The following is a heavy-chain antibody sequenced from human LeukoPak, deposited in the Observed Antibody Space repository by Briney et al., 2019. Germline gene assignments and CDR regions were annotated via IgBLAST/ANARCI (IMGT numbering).Heavy chain of an antibody. CDR2: IRSKAYGGTT. J-gene: IGHJ4*02. V-gene: IGHV3-49*03. CDR1: GFTFGDYA. CDR3: TRDLPSTVTYYFDY. D-gene: IGHD4-17*01. Sequence: GGSLRLSCTASGFTFGDYAMSWFRQAPGKGLKWVGFIRSKAYGGTTEYAASVKGRFTISRDDSKSIAYLQMNSLKTEDTAVYYCTRDLPSTVTYYFDYWGQGTLVTVSS.